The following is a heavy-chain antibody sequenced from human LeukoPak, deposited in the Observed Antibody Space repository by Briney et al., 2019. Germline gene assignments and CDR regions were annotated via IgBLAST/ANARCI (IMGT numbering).Heavy chain of an antibody. D-gene: IGHD3-9*01. Sequence: RGSLRLSCAASGFTFSSYAMSWVRQAPGKGLEWVSVINFSGGSTYYADSVKGRFTISRDNSKNTLSLQMNSLRAEDTAIYYCAKDVTSGYFYFDYWGQGTLVTVSS. CDR3: AKDVTSGYFYFDY. V-gene: IGHV3-23*01. CDR2: INFSGGST. CDR1: GFTFSSYA. J-gene: IGHJ4*02.